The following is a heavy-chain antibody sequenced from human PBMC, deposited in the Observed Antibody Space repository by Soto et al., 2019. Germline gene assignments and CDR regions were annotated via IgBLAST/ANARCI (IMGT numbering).Heavy chain of an antibody. CDR3: ARRDIVVVVAATAQNYYYGMDV. CDR1: GFTFSDYY. J-gene: IGHJ6*02. D-gene: IGHD2-15*01. CDR2: ISSSGSTI. V-gene: IGHV3-11*01. Sequence: QVQLVESGGGLVKPGGSLRLSCAASGFTFSDYYMSWIRQAPGKGLAWVSYISSSGSTIYYADSVKGRFTISRDNAKNSLYLQMNSLRGEDTAVYYCARRDIVVVVAATAQNYYYGMDVWGQGTTVTVSS.